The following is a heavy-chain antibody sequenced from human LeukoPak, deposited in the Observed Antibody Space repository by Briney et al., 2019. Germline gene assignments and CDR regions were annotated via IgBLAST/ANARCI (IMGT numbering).Heavy chain of an antibody. CDR3: AKGYYGSGSYGWFDY. CDR1: GFTFSSSA. Sequence: SCKASGFTFSSSAMSWVRQAPGKGLEWVSTISGSGDRTYYADSVKGRFTISRDNSKNTLFLHMNSLRAEDTAVYSCAKGYYGSGSYGWFDYWGQGTLVTVSS. D-gene: IGHD3-10*01. CDR2: ISGSGDRT. J-gene: IGHJ4*02. V-gene: IGHV3-23*01.